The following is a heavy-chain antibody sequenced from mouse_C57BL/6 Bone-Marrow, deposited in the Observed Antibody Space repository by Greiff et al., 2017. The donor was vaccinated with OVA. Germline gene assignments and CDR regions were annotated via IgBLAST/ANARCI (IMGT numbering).Heavy chain of an antibody. V-gene: IGHV2-6-1*01. D-gene: IGHD1-1*01. CDR3: ARHYGSSYGYFDV. Sequence: VKLMESGPGLVAPSQSLSITCTVSGFSFTSYGVHWVRQPPGKGLEWLVVIWSDGSTTYNSALITRLSISKDNAKSQVFLRMNSLQTDDTARYDWARHYGSSYGYFDVWGTGTTVTVSS. J-gene: IGHJ1*03. CDR1: GFSFTSYG. CDR2: IWSDGST.